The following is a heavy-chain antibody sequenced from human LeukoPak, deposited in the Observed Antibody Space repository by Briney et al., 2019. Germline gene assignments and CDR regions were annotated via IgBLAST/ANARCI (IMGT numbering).Heavy chain of an antibody. CDR3: ARDKDVYFDY. CDR1: GFTVTVNSKY. V-gene: IGHV3-66*01. J-gene: IGHJ4*02. Sequence: GGSLRLSCAASGFTVTVNSKYMTWVRQAPGKGLEWVSVIYSSGNTYYADSVKGRFTISRDNAKNSLYLQMNSLRVEDTAVYYCARDKDVYFDYWGQGTLVTVSS. CDR2: IYSSGNT.